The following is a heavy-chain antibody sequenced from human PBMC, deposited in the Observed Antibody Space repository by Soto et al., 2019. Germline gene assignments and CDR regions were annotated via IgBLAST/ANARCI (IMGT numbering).Heavy chain of an antibody. CDR3: AKSWSTVTSYYYHGIDV. V-gene: IGHV3-30*18. D-gene: IGHD4-4*01. J-gene: IGHJ6*02. CDR1: GFIFSSYG. CDR2: ISYDGSSK. Sequence: QVQLVESGGGVVQPGRSLRLSCAASGFIFSSYGMHGVRLAPGKGLEWVAFISYDGSSKYYADSVKGRSTISRDNSKNTLYLQMDSLRAEDTHLFYCAKSWSTVTSYYYHGIDVWAHGTTDTVSS.